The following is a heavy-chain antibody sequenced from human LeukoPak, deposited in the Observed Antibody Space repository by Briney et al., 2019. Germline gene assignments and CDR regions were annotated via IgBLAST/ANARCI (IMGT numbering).Heavy chain of an antibody. D-gene: IGHD2-2*01. CDR1: GFTFSSYG. Sequence: PGGSLRLSCAASGFTFSSYGMYWVRQAPGKGLEWVAVIWYDGSNKYYADSVKGRFTISRDNSKNTLYLQMNSLRAEDTAVYYCARERVVVVVPAAMEYYYYGMDVWGKGTTVTVSS. V-gene: IGHV3-33*01. CDR2: IWYDGSNK. CDR3: ARERVVVVVPAAMEYYYYGMDV. J-gene: IGHJ6*04.